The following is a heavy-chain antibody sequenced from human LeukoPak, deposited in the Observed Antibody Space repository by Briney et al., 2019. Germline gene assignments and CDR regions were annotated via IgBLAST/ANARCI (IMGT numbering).Heavy chain of an antibody. D-gene: IGHD1-26*01. CDR2: ISGSGGST. J-gene: IGHJ4*02. V-gene: IGHV3-23*01. Sequence: GGSLRLSCAASGFIVSSNHMSWVRQAPGKGLEWVSAISGSGGSTYYADSVKGRFTISRDNSKNTLYLQMNSLRAEDTAVYYCAKDTPKWELHLDYWGQGTLVTVSS. CDR3: AKDTPKWELHLDY. CDR1: GFIVSSNH.